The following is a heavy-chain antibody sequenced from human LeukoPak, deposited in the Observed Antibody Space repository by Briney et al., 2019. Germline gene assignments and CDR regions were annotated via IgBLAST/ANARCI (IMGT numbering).Heavy chain of an antibody. CDR1: GGSISSGDYY. V-gene: IGHV4-30-4*08. CDR2: IYYSGST. CDR3: ARGYRGVPGAFDI. Sequence: PSETLSLTCTVSGGSISSGDYYWSWIRQPPGKGLEWIGYIYYSGSTYYNPSLKSRVTISVDTSKNQFSLKLSSVTAADTAVYYCARGYRGVPGAFDIWGQGTMVTVSS. J-gene: IGHJ3*02. D-gene: IGHD3-10*01.